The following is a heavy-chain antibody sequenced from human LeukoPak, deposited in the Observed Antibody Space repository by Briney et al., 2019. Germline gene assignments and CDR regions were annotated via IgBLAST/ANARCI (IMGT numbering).Heavy chain of an antibody. D-gene: IGHD2-15*01. CDR1: GFAFSSYA. CDR2: ISGSGSNT. CDR3: AKGGNFDY. V-gene: IGHV3-23*01. Sequence: GGSLRLSCAASGFAFSSYAMSWVRLAAGKGLEWVSSISGSGSNTYYTDSVKGRFTISRDNSRNTLYLQMSSLRAEDAAAYYRAKGGNFDYWGQGTLVTVSS. J-gene: IGHJ4*02.